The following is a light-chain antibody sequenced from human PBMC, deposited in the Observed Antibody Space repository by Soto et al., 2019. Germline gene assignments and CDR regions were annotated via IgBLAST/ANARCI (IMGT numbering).Light chain of an antibody. CDR2: DVS. V-gene: IGLV2-14*03. CDR1: SSDVGEYKY. Sequence: QSVLTQPASVSGSPGQSITISCTETSSDVGEYKYVSWYQQHPGTAPKLIIYDVSNRPSGVSNRFSGSKSGNTASLTVSGLQAADEADYFCKSYAGSNTYVFGSGTKVTVL. J-gene: IGLJ1*01. CDR3: KSYAGSNTYV.